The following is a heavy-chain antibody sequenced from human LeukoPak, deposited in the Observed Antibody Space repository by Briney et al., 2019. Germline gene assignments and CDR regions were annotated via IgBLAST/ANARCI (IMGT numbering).Heavy chain of an antibody. D-gene: IGHD4-17*01. Sequence: GGSLRLSCAASGFTFSSNWMHWVRQAPGKGLEWVAVISYDGSNKYYADSVKGRFTISRDNSKNTLYLQMNSLRAEDTAVYYCARESYYGDGSFDYWGQGTLVTVSS. J-gene: IGHJ4*02. V-gene: IGHV3-30-3*01. CDR2: ISYDGSNK. CDR1: GFTFSSNW. CDR3: ARESYYGDGSFDY.